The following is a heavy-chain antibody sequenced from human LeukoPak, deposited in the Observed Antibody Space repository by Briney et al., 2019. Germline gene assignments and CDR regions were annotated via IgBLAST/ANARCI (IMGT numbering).Heavy chain of an antibody. CDR1: GFTFSRYA. CDR2: NSGSGGST. J-gene: IGHJ5*02. D-gene: IGHD6-13*01. Sequence: GGSLRLSCAASGFTFSRYAMRWPRQAPGKALEWVSANSGSGGSTQYADCGKGWFTIARDNSKNTLYLQMNSLRAEDTAVYYCAKVGFSSTENWFDPWGEGTLVTVSS. CDR3: AKVGFSSTENWFDP. V-gene: IGHV3-23*01.